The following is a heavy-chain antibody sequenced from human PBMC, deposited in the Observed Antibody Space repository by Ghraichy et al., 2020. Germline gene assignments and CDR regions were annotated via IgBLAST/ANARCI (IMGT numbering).Heavy chain of an antibody. CDR2: IYYSGST. V-gene: IGHV4-39*01. CDR1: GGSISSSSYY. Sequence: SETLSLTCTVSGGSISSSSYYWGWIRQPPGKGLEWIGSIYYSGSTYYNPSLKSRVTISVDTSKNQFSLKLSSVTAADTAVYYCARPTVTPFRFDYWGQGTLVTVSS. D-gene: IGHD4-17*01. J-gene: IGHJ4*02. CDR3: ARPTVTPFRFDY.